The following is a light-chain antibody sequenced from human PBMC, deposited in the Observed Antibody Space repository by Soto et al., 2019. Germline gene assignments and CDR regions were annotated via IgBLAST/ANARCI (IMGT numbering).Light chain of an antibody. CDR3: CSYAGTNTVMV. J-gene: IGLJ2*01. Sequence: QSALTQPASVSGSPGQSITISCTGASSDVGSYGPVSWYQQHPGKAPRFIIFEGTKRPSGVSDRFSGSQSGDSASLTISGLQAEDEADYYCCSYAGTNTVMVFGGGTKLTVL. V-gene: IGLV2-23*01. CDR1: SSDVGSYGP. CDR2: EGT.